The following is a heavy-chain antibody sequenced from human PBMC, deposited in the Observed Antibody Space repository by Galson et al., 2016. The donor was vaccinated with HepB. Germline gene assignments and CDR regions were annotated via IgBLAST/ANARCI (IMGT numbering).Heavy chain of an antibody. J-gene: IGHJ4*02. Sequence: SLRLSCAASGFTFSSYALHWVRQVPGKGLEWVAFISHEPSLRLYADSVKGRFTIFRDNSRNTLYLQMDSLSADDTAIYYCVRDQGGESTWGQSDYWGQGTLVTVSS. CDR2: ISHEPSLR. D-gene: IGHD1-26*01. V-gene: IGHV3-30*04. CDR1: GFTFSSYA. CDR3: VRDQGGESTWGQSDY.